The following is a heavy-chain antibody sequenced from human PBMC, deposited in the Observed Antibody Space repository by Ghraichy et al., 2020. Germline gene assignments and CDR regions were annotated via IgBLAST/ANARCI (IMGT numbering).Heavy chain of an antibody. CDR2: ISDSGTST. CDR1: GFTFSNYA. D-gene: IGHD2-15*01. CDR3: ARKYCSGGACYFDP. V-gene: IGHV3-23*01. Sequence: GGSLRLSCAASGFTFSNYAMSWVRQAPGKGLEWVSIISDSGTSTYYADSVRGRFTISRDNSKNTLYLQMNSLRAEDTALYHCARKYCSGGACYFDPWGQGTLVTVSS. J-gene: IGHJ5*02.